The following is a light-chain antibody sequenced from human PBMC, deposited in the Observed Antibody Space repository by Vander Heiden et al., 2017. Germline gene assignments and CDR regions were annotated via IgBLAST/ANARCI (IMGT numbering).Light chain of an antibody. V-gene: IGKV2-28*01. CDR3: RQALQTPRT. J-gene: IGKJ1*01. Sequence: DLVMTQSPLSLPVPPGDPASISCRSSQRLLHSTGYTYLDWYLQKPGQSPQLLIYLGSNRASGVPDRFSGSGSGTDFTLKISRVEAEDVGVYYCRQALQTPRTFGQGTKVEIK. CDR2: LGS. CDR1: QRLLHSTGYTY.